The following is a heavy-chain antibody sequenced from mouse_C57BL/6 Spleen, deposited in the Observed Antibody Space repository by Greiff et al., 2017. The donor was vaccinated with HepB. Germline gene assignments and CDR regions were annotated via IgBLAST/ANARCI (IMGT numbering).Heavy chain of an antibody. Sequence: VVESGGGLVKPGGSLKLSCAASGFTFSSYAMSWVRQTPEKRLEWVATISDGGSYTYYPDNVKGRFTISRDNAKNNLYLQMSHLKSEDTAMYYCAREERAAGFAYWGQGTLVTVSA. V-gene: IGHV5-4*01. CDR1: GFTFSSYA. CDR2: ISDGGSYT. J-gene: IGHJ3*01. CDR3: AREERAAGFAY. D-gene: IGHD6-1*01.